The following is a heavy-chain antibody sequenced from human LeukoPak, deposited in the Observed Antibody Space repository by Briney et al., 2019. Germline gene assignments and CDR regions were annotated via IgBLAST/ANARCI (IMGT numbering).Heavy chain of an antibody. CDR2: INPDRGGT. CDR1: GNAFAGHN. CDR3: AISIQAAAIPAFDY. D-gene: IGHD6-25*01. J-gene: IGHJ4*02. V-gene: IGHV1-2*02. Sequence: ASVKVSCKAPGNAFAGHNIHWMRQAPGQGLELMGWINPDRGGTDYARQFQGRVTMTSDTSTRAAYMELSSLVSEDSAVYFCAISIQAAAIPAFDYWGQGTLVTVSS.